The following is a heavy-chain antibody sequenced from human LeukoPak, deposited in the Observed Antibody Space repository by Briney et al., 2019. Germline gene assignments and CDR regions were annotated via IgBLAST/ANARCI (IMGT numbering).Heavy chain of an antibody. V-gene: IGHV4-30-4*08. CDR3: ARTPDFGDYPTTYFDY. CDR1: GGSISSGDYY. J-gene: IGHJ4*02. Sequence: SQTLSLTCTVSGGSISSGDYYWSWIRQPPGKGLEWIGFIYYSESIYDNPSLKSRFTISVDTSKNQFSLKLSSVTAADTAVYYCARTPDFGDYPTTYFDYWGQGTLVTVSS. D-gene: IGHD4-17*01. CDR2: IYYSESI.